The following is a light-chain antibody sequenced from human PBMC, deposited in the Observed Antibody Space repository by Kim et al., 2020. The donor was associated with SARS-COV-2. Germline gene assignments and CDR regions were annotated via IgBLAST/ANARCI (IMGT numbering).Light chain of an antibody. V-gene: IGKV3-11*01. CDR3: QQRGNWPPALT. J-gene: IGKJ4*01. CDR2: DAA. Sequence: GESATLTCNASRNGDISLAWYQQTPGQAPSLLIYDAAIRAAGIPDRFSASGSGTDFTLTIASLAPEDFAVYYCQQRGNWPPALTFGGGTKVDIK. CDR1: RNGDIS.